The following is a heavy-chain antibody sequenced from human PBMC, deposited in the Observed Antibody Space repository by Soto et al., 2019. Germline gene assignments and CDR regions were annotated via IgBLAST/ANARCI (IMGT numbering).Heavy chain of an antibody. CDR1: GYTFTSYG. V-gene: IGHV1-18*01. Sequence: ASVKVSCKASGYTFTSYGISWVRQAPGQGLEWVGWISAYNGNTNYAQKLQGRVTMTTDTSTSTAYMEMRSLRSDDTAVYYCARGWNCSSTSCYAEDPFYGMDVWGQGTTVTVSS. CDR3: ARGWNCSSTSCYAEDPFYGMDV. J-gene: IGHJ6*02. D-gene: IGHD2-2*01. CDR2: ISAYNGNT.